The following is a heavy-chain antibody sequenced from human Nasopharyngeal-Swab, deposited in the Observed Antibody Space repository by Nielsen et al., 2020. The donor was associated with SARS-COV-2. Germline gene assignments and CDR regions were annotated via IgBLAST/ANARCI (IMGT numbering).Heavy chain of an antibody. CDR3: AREGVTMVRGNYYYGMDV. CDR2: IYYSGST. Sequence: SETLSLTCTVSGGSISSYYWSWIRQPPGKGLEWIGYIYYSGSTNYNPSLKSRVTISVDTSKNQFSLKLSSVTAADTAVYYCAREGVTMVRGNYYYGMDVWGQGTTVTVSS. D-gene: IGHD3-10*01. V-gene: IGHV4-59*12. CDR1: GGSISSYY. J-gene: IGHJ6*02.